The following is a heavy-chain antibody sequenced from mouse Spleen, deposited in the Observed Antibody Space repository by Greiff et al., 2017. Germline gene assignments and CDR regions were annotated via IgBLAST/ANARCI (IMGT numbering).Heavy chain of an antibody. J-gene: IGHJ4*01. Sequence: EVKLVESGAELVKPGASVKLSCTASGFNIKDTYMHWVKQRPEQGLEWIGRIDPANGNTKYDPKFQGKATITADTSSNTAYLQLSSLTSEDTAVYYCARGGYGNSPMDYWGQGTSVTVSS. D-gene: IGHD2-10*02. CDR1: GFNIKDTY. CDR3: ARGGYGNSPMDY. V-gene: IGHV14-3*02. CDR2: IDPANGNT.